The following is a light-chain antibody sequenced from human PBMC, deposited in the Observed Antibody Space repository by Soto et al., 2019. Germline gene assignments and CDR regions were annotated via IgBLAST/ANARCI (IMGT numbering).Light chain of an antibody. CDR1: SSNIGDNY. CDR2: DNN. Sequence: QSVLTQPPSVSAAPGQKVTISCSGSSSNIGDNYVSWYQQLPGTAPKLLIYDNNKRPSGIPDRFSGSKSGTSATLAITGLQTGDEADYYCGTWDSSLGVFVFGTGTKLTVL. CDR3: GTWDSSLGVFV. J-gene: IGLJ1*01. V-gene: IGLV1-51*01.